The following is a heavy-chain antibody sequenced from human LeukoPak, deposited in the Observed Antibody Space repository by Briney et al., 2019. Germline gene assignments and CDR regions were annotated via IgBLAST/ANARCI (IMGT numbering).Heavy chain of an antibody. CDR1: GGSVSSGDYY. CDR3: ASRPSSITMLAFDY. V-gene: IGHV4-30-4*01. Sequence: SQTLSLTCTVSGGSVSSGDYYWSWIRQPPGKGLEWIGYIYYSGSTYYNPSLKSRVTISADTSKNQFSLKLSSVTAADTAVYYCASRPSSITMLAFDYWGQGTLVTVSS. J-gene: IGHJ4*02. D-gene: IGHD3-10*02. CDR2: IYYSGST.